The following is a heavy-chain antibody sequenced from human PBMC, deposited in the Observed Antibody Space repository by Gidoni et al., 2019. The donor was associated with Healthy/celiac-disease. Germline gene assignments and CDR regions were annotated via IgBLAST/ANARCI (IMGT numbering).Heavy chain of an antibody. J-gene: IGHJ4*02. V-gene: IGHV3-9*01. D-gene: IGHD2-2*01. CDR3: AKDLLRYCSSTSCYVGGPFDS. CDR2: ISWNSGSI. Sequence: SGISWNSGSIGYADSVKGRFTISRDNAKNSLYLQMNSLRAEDTALYYCAKDLLRYCSSTSCYVGGPFDSWGQGTLVTVSS.